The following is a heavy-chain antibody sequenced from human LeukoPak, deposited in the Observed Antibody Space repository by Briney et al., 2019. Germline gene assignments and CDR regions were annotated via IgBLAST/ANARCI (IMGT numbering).Heavy chain of an antibody. CDR2: IYHSGST. CDR1: GGSISSGGYS. V-gene: IGHV4-30-2*01. CDR3: ARGFYYYGSGSYYNGGSAFDI. D-gene: IGHD3-10*01. Sequence: PSQTLSLTCAVSGGSISSGGYSWSWIRQPPGKSLEWIGYIYHSGSTYYNPSLKSRVTISVDRSKNQFSLKLSSVTAADTAVYYCARGFYYYGSGSYYNGGSAFDIWGQGTMVTVSS. J-gene: IGHJ3*02.